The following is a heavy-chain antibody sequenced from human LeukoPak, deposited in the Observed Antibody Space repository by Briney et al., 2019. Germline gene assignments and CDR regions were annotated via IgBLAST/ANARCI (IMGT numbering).Heavy chain of an antibody. CDR1: GYTYSDYY. D-gene: IGHD3-10*01. Sequence: ASVKVSCKASGYTYSDYYMHWVRQAPRQGLEWMGWINPNSGDTNYAQKFQGRVTMTRDTSISTAYMDLSSLRSDDTAVYYCARHNYPPSGSPPGFDPWGQEILVTVSS. J-gene: IGHJ5*02. CDR2: INPNSGDT. V-gene: IGHV1-2*02. CDR3: ARHNYPPSGSPPGFDP.